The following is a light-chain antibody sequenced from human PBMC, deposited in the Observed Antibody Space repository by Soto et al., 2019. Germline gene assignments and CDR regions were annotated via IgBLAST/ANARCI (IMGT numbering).Light chain of an antibody. J-gene: IGKJ4*01. CDR2: GAS. V-gene: IGKV3-15*01. CDR1: QGINRK. CDR3: QKSQTWPVT. Sequence: IVMTQSPATLSVSPGERVTFSCRASQGINRKLAWYQHKEGQAPRLLISGASTRATGIPARFSGSGSGTEFTLTINSLQSEDSAVYYCQKSQTWPVTFVGVNKVEI.